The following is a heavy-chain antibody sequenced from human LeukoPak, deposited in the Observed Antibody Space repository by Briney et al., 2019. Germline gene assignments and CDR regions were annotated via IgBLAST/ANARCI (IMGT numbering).Heavy chain of an antibody. CDR1: GGTFSSYA. CDR3: AREVVWSGYYSYYYYYMDV. Sequence: SVKVSCKASGGTFSSYAISWVRQAPGQGLEWMGGIIPIFGTANYAQKFQGRVTITADESTSTACMELSSLRSEDTAVYYCAREVVWSGYYSYYYYYMDVWGKGTTVTVSS. V-gene: IGHV1-69*01. CDR2: IIPIFGTA. D-gene: IGHD3-3*01. J-gene: IGHJ6*03.